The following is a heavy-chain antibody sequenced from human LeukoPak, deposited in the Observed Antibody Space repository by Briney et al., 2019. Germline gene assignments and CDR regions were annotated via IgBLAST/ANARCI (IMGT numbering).Heavy chain of an antibody. D-gene: IGHD3-10*01. Sequence: GGSLRLSCAASGFTFSSYAMHWVRQAPGKGLEWVAVISYDGSNKYYADSVKGRFTISRDNSKNTLYLQMNSLRAEDTAVYYCARDSSGSALLWFGESLDYWGQGTLVTVSS. CDR1: GFTFSSYA. CDR2: ISYDGSNK. J-gene: IGHJ4*02. V-gene: IGHV3-30*04. CDR3: ARDSSGSALLWFGESLDY.